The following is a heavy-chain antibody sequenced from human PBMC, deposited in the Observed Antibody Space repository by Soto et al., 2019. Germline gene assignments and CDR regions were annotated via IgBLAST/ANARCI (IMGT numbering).Heavy chain of an antibody. CDR2: TIPIFGTA. Sequence: ASVKVSCKASGGTFSSYAISWVRQAPGQGLEWMGGTIPIFGTANYAQKFQGRVTITADESTSTAYMELSSLRSEDTAVYYCARATGYYDSSGYYFDHFDYWGQGTLVTVSS. CDR1: GGTFSSYA. D-gene: IGHD3-22*01. V-gene: IGHV1-69*13. CDR3: ARATGYYDSSGYYFDHFDY. J-gene: IGHJ4*02.